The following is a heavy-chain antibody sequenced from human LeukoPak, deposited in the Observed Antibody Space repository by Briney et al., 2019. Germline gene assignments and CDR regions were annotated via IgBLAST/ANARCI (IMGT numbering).Heavy chain of an antibody. V-gene: IGHV1-8*01. Sequence: GASVKVSCKASGYTCTSYDINWVRQATGQGLEWMGWMNPNSGNTGYAQKFQGRVTMTRNTSISTAYMELSSLRSEDTAVYYCARSCSSTSCYLTYYYYYMDVWGKGTTVTVSS. CDR2: MNPNSGNT. CDR1: GYTCTSYD. CDR3: ARSCSSTSCYLTYYYYYMDV. J-gene: IGHJ6*03. D-gene: IGHD2-2*01.